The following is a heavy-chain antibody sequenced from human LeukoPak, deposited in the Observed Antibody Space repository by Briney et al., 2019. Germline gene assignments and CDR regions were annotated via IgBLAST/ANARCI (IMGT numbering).Heavy chain of an antibody. CDR3: ARGGIAAVGYFDY. CDR2: ISSSSSYI. J-gene: IGHJ4*02. D-gene: IGHD6-13*01. V-gene: IGHV3-21*01. Sequence: GGSLRLSCAASGFTFSSYSMNWVRQAPGKGLEWVSSISSSSSYIYYADSVKGRFTISRDNAKNSLYLQMNSLRAEDTAAYYCARGGIAAVGYFDYWGQGTLVTVSS. CDR1: GFTFSSYS.